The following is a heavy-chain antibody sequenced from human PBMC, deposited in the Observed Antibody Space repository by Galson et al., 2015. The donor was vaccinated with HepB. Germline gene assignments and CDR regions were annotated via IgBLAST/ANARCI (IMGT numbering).Heavy chain of an antibody. J-gene: IGHJ5*02. Sequence: SVKVSCKASGYTFTSYAMHWVRQAPGQRLEWMGWINAGNGNTKYSQKFQGRVTMTRDTSTSTVYMELSSLRSEDTAVYYCARDKDYGDYVGWFDPWGQGTLVTVSS. CDR3: ARDKDYGDYVGWFDP. CDR2: INAGNGNT. V-gene: IGHV1-3*01. D-gene: IGHD4-17*01. CDR1: GYTFTSYA.